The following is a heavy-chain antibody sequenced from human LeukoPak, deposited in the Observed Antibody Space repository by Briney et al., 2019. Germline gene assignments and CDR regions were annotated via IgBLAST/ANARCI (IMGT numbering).Heavy chain of an antibody. CDR1: GGSISSGSYY. V-gene: IGHV4-61*02. CDR2: IYTSGST. Sequence: PSQTLSLTCTVSGGSISSGSYYWSWIRQPAGKGLEWIGRIYTSGSTKYNPSLKSRVTMSVDTSKNQFSLKLSSVTAADTAVYYCARDRYYYDSSGSRIFDYWGQGTLVTVSS. J-gene: IGHJ4*02. D-gene: IGHD3-22*01. CDR3: ARDRYYYDSSGSRIFDY.